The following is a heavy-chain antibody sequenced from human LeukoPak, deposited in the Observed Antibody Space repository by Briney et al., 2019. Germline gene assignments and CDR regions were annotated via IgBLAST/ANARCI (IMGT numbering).Heavy chain of an antibody. D-gene: IGHD3-3*01. CDR3: ARVYDFWSGYWDY. V-gene: IGHV1-46*01. CDR1: GYTFTSYY. J-gene: IGHJ4*02. Sequence: ASVKVSCKASGYTFTSYYMHRVRQAPGQGLEWMGIINPIGGSTTYAQKFQGRVTMTRDTSTRTVFMELSSLRSEDTAVYYCARVYDFWSGYWDYWGQGTLVTVSS. CDR2: INPIGGST.